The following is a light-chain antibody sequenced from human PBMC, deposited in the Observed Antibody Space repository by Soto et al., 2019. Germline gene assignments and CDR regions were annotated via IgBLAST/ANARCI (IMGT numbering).Light chain of an antibody. J-gene: IGKJ1*01. CDR2: DAS. CDR1: QSISSW. Sequence: DIQMTQSPSTLSASVGDRVTITCRASQSISSWLAWYQQKPGKAPKLLIYDASSLESGVPSRFSGSGSGTEFPITLSGLQPDDFATYYCQQYNSYWTFGQGNKVEIK. CDR3: QQYNSYWT. V-gene: IGKV1-5*01.